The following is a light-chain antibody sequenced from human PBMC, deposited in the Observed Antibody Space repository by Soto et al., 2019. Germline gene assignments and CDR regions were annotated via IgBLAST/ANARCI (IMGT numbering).Light chain of an antibody. CDR3: QQYNTWPPIT. CDR2: GAS. CDR1: ESIGNN. Sequence: EIVMTQSPATLSISPGERATLFCRASESIGNNLAWYQQKPGQVPRLLMYGASTRATGIPARFSGSGSGTELTLTISNLQPEDFAAYYCQQYNTWPPITFGQGTRLEIK. J-gene: IGKJ5*01. V-gene: IGKV3-15*01.